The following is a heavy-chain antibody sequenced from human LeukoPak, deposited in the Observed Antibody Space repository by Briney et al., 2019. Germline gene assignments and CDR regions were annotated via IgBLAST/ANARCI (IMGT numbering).Heavy chain of an antibody. CDR3: AREFLMYNWNDAPPYGMDV. D-gene: IGHD1-1*01. J-gene: IGHJ6*02. CDR1: GYTFTSYG. Sequence: ASVKVSCKASGYTFTSYGISWARQAPGQGLEWMGWISAYNGNTNYAQKLQGRATMTTDTSTSTAYMELRSLRSDDTAVYYCAREFLMYNWNDAPPYGMDVWGQGTTVTVSS. CDR2: ISAYNGNT. V-gene: IGHV1-18*01.